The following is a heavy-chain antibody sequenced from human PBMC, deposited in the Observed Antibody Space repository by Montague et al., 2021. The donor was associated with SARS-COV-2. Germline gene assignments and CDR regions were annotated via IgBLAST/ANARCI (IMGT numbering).Heavy chain of an antibody. CDR2: IYNSGPT. V-gene: IGHV4-61*09. J-gene: IGHJ6*02. CDR1: GASIDTGNHY. CDR3: GRDSVSYGLDV. Sequence: TLSLTCRVSGASIDTGNHYWTWIRLSAGQGLEWVGNIYNSGPTNYNPSLKSRVTISLDRAKNHFSLLLSSVTAADTATYYCGRDSVSYGLDVWGQGTTVTVSS. D-gene: IGHD3-16*01.